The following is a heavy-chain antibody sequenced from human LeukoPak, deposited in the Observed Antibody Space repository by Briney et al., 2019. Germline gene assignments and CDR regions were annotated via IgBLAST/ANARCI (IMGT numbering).Heavy chain of an antibody. D-gene: IGHD6-19*01. CDR3: ARDPPLGSGWSQNYFYY. J-gene: IGHJ4*02. V-gene: IGHV3-30*04. CDR1: GFTFNNYA. Sequence: GGSLRLSCAPSGFTFNNYAMNWVRQAPGKGLEWVALITYDGGNTYYADSVKGRFTISRDNSKNTLYLQMNSLRPEYTAVYYCARDPPLGSGWSQNYFYYWGQGGLLTL. CDR2: ITYDGGNT.